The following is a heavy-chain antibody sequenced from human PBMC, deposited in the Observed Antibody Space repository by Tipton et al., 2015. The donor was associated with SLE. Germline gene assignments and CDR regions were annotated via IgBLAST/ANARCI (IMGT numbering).Heavy chain of an antibody. CDR1: GFTFSSYE. CDR2: ISSTGSTI. J-gene: IGHJ6*03. CDR3: ARVPYYYDSSGYYNYYYMDV. D-gene: IGHD3-22*01. Sequence: GSLRLSCAASGFTFSSYEMNWVRQAPGKGLEWVSYISSTGSTIYYADSVKGRFTISRDNAKNSLYLQMNSLRAEDTAVYYCARVPYYYDSSGYYNYYYMDVWGKGTTVTVSS. V-gene: IGHV3-48*03.